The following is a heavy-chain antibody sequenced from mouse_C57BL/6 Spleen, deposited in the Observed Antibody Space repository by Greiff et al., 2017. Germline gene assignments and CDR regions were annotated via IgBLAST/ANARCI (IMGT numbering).Heavy chain of an antibody. Sequence: LVKPGASVKLSCKASGYTFTEYTIHWVKQRSGQGLEWIGWFYPGSGSIKYNEKFKDKATLTADKSSSTVYMELSRLTSEDSAVYFCARHEDTRYYYGSSYWFAYWGQGTLVTVSA. CDR3: ARHEDTRYYYGSSYWFAY. V-gene: IGHV1-62-2*01. J-gene: IGHJ3*01. CDR1: GYTFTEYT. D-gene: IGHD1-1*01. CDR2: FYPGSGSI.